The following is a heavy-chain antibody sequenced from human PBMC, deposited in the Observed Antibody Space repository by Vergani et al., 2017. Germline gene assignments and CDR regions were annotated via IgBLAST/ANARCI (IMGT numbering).Heavy chain of an antibody. D-gene: IGHD4-11*01. V-gene: IGHV3-48*01. Sequence: EVQLVESGGGLVQPGGSLRLSCAASGFTFSSYSMNWVRQAPGKGLEWVSYISSSSSTIYYADSVKGRFTISRDNAKNSLYLQMNSLRAEDTAVYYCARYRTITTDSGFYYYGMDVWGQGTTVTVSS. J-gene: IGHJ6*02. CDR2: ISSSSSTI. CDR3: ARYRTITTDSGFYYYGMDV. CDR1: GFTFSSYS.